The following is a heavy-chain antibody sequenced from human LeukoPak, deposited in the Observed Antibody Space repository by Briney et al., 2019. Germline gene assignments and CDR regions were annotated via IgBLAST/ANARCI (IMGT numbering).Heavy chain of an antibody. CDR3: AKDTSIGRYCTNGVCSPFDY. V-gene: IGHV3-23*01. CDR2: ISDTGATT. Sequence: PGGSLRLSCAGSGFTFSSYAMSWVRQAPGKGLEGASAISDTGATTYDADSVKGRFTISRDNSRSTLYLQMNSLRAEDTALYYCAKDTSIGRYCTNGVCSPFDYWGQGTLVTVSS. J-gene: IGHJ4*02. D-gene: IGHD2-8*01. CDR1: GFTFSSYA.